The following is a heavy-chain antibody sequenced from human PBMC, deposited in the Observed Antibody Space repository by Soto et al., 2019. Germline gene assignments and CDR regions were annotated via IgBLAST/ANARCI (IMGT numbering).Heavy chain of an antibody. CDR1: GGSFSGFY. V-gene: IGHV4-34*01. J-gene: IGHJ3*02. Sequence: SETLSLTCAIYGGSFSGFYWSWFRQPPGKGLEWIGEINDSGTTNYNPSLKSRVTISADTSKTHFSLRLTSVTAADTAVDYCARAGANDYSSGYYGAFDIWVEGSTVTVSS. CDR2: INDSGTT. CDR3: ARAGANDYSSGYYGAFDI. D-gene: IGHD3-3*01.